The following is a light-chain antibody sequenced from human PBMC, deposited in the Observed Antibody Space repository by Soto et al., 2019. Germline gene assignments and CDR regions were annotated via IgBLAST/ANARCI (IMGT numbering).Light chain of an antibody. V-gene: IGKV1-5*01. J-gene: IGKJ1*01. CDR3: QQYNSYPWT. CDR1: QSISSW. CDR2: DAS. Sequence: DIQMTQSPSTLSASVGDRDTITCRASQSISSWLAWYQQKPGKAPKLLIYDASSLESGVPSRFNGIGSGTEFSLTIISLQPDDVATYYCQQYNSYPWTFCQGTKGDI.